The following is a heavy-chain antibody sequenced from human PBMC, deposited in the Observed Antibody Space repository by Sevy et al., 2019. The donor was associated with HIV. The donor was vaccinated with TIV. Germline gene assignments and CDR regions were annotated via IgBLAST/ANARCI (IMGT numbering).Heavy chain of an antibody. CDR3: AREYDRSDGYYGMDV. Sequence: GGSLRLSCVVSGFTFDNYAMSWVRQAPGKGLEWVSAIGTAGDTYYPGSVKGRFTISRENAKNSLYLQMNSLRAGDTAVYYCAREYDRSDGYYGMDVWGQGTTVTVSS. J-gene: IGHJ6*02. D-gene: IGHD2-8*01. CDR2: IGTAGDT. CDR1: GFTFDNYA. V-gene: IGHV3-13*01.